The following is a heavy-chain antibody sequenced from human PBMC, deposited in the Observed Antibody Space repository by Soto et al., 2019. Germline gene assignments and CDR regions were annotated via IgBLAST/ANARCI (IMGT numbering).Heavy chain of an antibody. Sequence: ASETLSLTCTVSGGSIGSYYWSWIRQPPGKGLEWIGYIYYSGSTNYNPSLKSRVTISVDTSKNQFSLKLSSVTAADTAVYYCARDSGSDQLAYCGGDCYPGLAFDIWGQGTMVTVSS. CDR3: ARDSGSDQLAYCGGDCYPGLAFDI. CDR1: GGSIGSYY. CDR2: IYYSGST. D-gene: IGHD2-21*02. J-gene: IGHJ3*02. V-gene: IGHV4-59*12.